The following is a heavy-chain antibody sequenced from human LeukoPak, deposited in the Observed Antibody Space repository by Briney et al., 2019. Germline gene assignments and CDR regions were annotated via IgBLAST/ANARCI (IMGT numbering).Heavy chain of an antibody. CDR3: ARAPQYGDFMWFRLDY. Sequence: SVKVSCKASGGTFSSYAISLVRQAPGQGLEWMGRVIPILGIPNYAQKFQGRVTITADESTSTAYMELSSLRSEDTAVYYCARAPQYGDFMWFRLDYWGQGTLVTVSS. D-gene: IGHD4-17*01. V-gene: IGHV1-69*04. CDR1: GGTFSSYA. CDR2: VIPILGIP. J-gene: IGHJ4*02.